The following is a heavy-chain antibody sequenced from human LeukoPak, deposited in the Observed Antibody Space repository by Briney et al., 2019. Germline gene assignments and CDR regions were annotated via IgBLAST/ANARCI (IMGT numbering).Heavy chain of an antibody. Sequence: SVKVSCKASGGTFSSYAISWVRQAPGQGLEWMGGIIPTFGTANYAQKFQGRVTITADESTSTAYMELSSLRSEDTAVYYCAPSYEDCGGDCYSGTNLPRWGQGTLVTVSS. CDR2: IIPTFGTA. V-gene: IGHV1-69*13. CDR1: GGTFSSYA. D-gene: IGHD2-21*02. J-gene: IGHJ4*02. CDR3: APSYEDCGGDCYSGTNLPR.